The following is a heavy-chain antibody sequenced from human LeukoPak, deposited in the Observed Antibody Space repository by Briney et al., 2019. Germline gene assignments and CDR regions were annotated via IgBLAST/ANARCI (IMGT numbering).Heavy chain of an antibody. CDR2: IIPIFGTA. CDR3: ARASRGYDFWSGYYYMDV. CDR1: GGTSSSYA. D-gene: IGHD3-3*01. J-gene: IGHJ6*03. Sequence: SVKVSCKASGGTSSSYAISWVRQAPGQGLEWMGGIIPIFGTANYAQKFQGRVTITTDESTSTAYMELSSLRSEDTAVYYCARASRGYDFWSGYYYMDVWGKGTTVTVSS. V-gene: IGHV1-69*05.